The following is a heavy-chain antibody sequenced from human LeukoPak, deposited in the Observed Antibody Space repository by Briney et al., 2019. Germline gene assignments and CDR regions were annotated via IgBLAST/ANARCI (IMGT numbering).Heavy chain of an antibody. CDR1: GFTFSSYS. J-gene: IGHJ5*02. CDR3: ARGGCSSTSCYARWFDP. V-gene: IGHV3-7*01. CDR2: IKQDGSEK. Sequence: SGGSLRLSCAASGFTFSSYSMSWVRQAPGKGLEWVANIKQDGSEKYYVDSVKGRFTISRDNAKNSLYLQMNSLRAEDTAVYYCARGGCSSTSCYARWFDPWGQGTLVTVSS. D-gene: IGHD2-2*01.